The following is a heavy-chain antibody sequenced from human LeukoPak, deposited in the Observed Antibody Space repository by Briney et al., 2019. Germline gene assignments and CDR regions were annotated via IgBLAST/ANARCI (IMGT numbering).Heavy chain of an antibody. CDR2: IISNGGTT. CDR1: GFTFSSYA. J-gene: IGHJ4*02. D-gene: IGHD3-22*01. Sequence: GGSLRLSCSASGFTFSSYAMYWVRQAPGKGLEYVSAIISNGGTTYYADSVKGRFTISRDNSKNTLYLQMNSLRAEDTAVYYCAKDQGSSGYSVFDYWGQGTLVTVSS. CDR3: AKDQGSSGYSVFDY. V-gene: IGHV3-64*04.